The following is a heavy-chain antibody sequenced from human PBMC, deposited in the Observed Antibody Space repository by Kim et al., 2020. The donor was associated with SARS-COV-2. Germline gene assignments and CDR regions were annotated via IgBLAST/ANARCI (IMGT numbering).Heavy chain of an antibody. D-gene: IGHD3-3*01. J-gene: IGHJ5*02. Sequence: LKSRVTIAVDTSKNQFSLKLSSVTAADTAVYYCARVRRSTIVGVVNWFDPWGQGTLVTVSS. CDR3: ARVRRSTIVGVVNWFDP. V-gene: IGHV4-59*01.